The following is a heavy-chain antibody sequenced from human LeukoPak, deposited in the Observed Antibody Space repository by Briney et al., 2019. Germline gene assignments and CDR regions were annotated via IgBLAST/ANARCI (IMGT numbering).Heavy chain of an antibody. V-gene: IGHV4-59*02. CDR2: IYYSGST. J-gene: IGHJ4*02. CDR1: GGSVSSYH. D-gene: IGHD6-19*01. Sequence: SETLSLTCTVSGGSVSSYHWSWLRQPPGKGLEWIGYIYYSGSTNYNPSLKSRVTISVDTSKNQFSLKLCSVTAADTAVYYCARVGAVAGLYFDYWGQGTLVTVSS. CDR3: ARVGAVAGLYFDY.